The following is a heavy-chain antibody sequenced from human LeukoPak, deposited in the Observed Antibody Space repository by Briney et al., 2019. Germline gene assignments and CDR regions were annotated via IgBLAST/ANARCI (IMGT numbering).Heavy chain of an antibody. CDR3: ARGRAERIVGATWFHYYYYYMDV. V-gene: IGHV4-34*01. J-gene: IGHJ6*03. Sequence: PETLSLTCAVYGGSFSGYYWSWIRQPPGKGLEWIGEINHSGSTNYNPSLKSRVTISVDTSKNQFSLKLSSVTAADTAVYYCARGRAERIVGATWFHYYYYYMDVWGKGTTVTVSS. D-gene: IGHD1-26*01. CDR2: INHSGST. CDR1: GGSFSGYY.